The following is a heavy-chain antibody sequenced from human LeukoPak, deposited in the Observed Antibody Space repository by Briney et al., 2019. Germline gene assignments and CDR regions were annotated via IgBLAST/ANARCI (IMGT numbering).Heavy chain of an antibody. CDR2: VFYNGSA. CDR1: GTSISDYS. J-gene: IGHJ3*02. Sequence: PSETLSLTCSVSGTSISDYSWSWIRQPPGKGLEWIGHVFYNGSANYNPSLKSRVTISVDKSKNQFSLKLSSVTAADTAVYYCARDPLGSSSWIDAFDIWGQGTMVTVSS. V-gene: IGHV4-59*12. D-gene: IGHD6-13*01. CDR3: ARDPLGSSSWIDAFDI.